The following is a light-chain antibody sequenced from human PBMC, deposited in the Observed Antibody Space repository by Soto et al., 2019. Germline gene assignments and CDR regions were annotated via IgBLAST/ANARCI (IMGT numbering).Light chain of an antibody. Sequence: DIQMTQSPSTLSASVGDSVTITCRASQSVFIWVGWYQQKPGRAPKLLIFEGMNLEYGVPSRFSGDGSETEFTLTISSLQPDDFATYYCQQYSRNSFTFGHGTKLEI. V-gene: IGKV1-5*01. CDR2: EGM. CDR3: QQYSRNSFT. CDR1: QSVFIW. J-gene: IGKJ2*01.